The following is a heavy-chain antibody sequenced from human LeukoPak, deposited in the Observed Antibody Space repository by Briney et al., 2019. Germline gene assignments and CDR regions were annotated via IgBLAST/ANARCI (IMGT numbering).Heavy chain of an antibody. CDR1: GGSISSSSYY. CDR3: ARSGSGHIFDC. D-gene: IGHD3-10*01. J-gene: IGHJ4*02. V-gene: IGHV4-39*07. CDR2: IYYSGST. Sequence: SETLSLTCTVSGGSISSSSYYWGWIRQPPGKGLEWIGSIYYSGSTYYNPSLKSRVTISVDTSKNQFSLKLSSVTAADTAVYYCARSGSGHIFDCWGQGTLVTVSS.